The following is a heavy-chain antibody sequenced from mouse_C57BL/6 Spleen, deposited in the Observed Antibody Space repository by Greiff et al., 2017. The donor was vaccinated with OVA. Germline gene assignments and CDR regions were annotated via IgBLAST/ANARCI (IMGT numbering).Heavy chain of an antibody. Sequence: EVKLMESGGGLVKPGGSLKLSCAASGFTFSDYGMHWVRQAPEKGLEWVAYISSGSSTIYYADTVKGRFTISRDNAKNTLFLQMTSLRSEDTAMYYCARQSPLTGTTDYWGQGTTLTVSS. J-gene: IGHJ2*01. D-gene: IGHD4-1*01. V-gene: IGHV5-17*01. CDR1: GFTFSDYG. CDR3: ARQSPLTGTTDY. CDR2: ISSGSSTI.